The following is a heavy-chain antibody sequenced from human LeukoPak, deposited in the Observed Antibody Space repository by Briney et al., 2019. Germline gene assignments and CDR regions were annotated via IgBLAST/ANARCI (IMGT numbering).Heavy chain of an antibody. CDR1: GFTFSSYW. Sequence: GGSLRLSCAASGFTFSSYWMHWVRQAPGKGLVWVSHINSDGSSTTYADSVKGRFTISRDNAKNTLYLQMNSLRAEDTAVYYCARDRDIVANGMDVWGQGTTVTVSS. J-gene: IGHJ6*02. D-gene: IGHD2-15*01. V-gene: IGHV3-74*01. CDR2: INSDGSST. CDR3: ARDRDIVANGMDV.